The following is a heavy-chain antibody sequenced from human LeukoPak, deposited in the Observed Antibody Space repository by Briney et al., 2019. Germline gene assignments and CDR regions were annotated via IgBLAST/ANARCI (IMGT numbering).Heavy chain of an antibody. V-gene: IGHV3-64*01. CDR3: ARDTCGCGSGWHLYWYFDL. CDR1: GFTFSDYA. J-gene: IGHJ2*01. Sequence: PGGSLRLSCAASGFTFSDYAMHWVRQAPGKELEYVSAISSNGGSIHYANSVKGRLTISRDNSKNTLYLQMDSLRAEDMAVYYCARDTCGCGSGWHLYWYFDLWGRGTLVTVSS. CDR2: ISSNGGSI. D-gene: IGHD6-19*01.